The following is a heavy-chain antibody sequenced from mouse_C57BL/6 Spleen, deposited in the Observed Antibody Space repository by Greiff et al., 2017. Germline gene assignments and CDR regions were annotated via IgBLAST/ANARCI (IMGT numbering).Heavy chain of an antibody. V-gene: IGHV3-6*01. J-gene: IGHJ3*01. Sequence: ESGPGLVKPSQSLSLTCSVTGYSITSGYYWNWIRQFPGNKLEWMGYISYDGSNNYNPSLKNRISITRDTSKNQFFLKLNSVTTEDTATYYCAREGYYDYALFAYWGQGTLVTVSA. CDR1: GYSITSGYY. D-gene: IGHD2-4*01. CDR3: AREGYYDYALFAY. CDR2: ISYDGSN.